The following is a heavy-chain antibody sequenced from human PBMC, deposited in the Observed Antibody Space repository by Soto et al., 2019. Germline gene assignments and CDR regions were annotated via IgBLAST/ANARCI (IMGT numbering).Heavy chain of an antibody. D-gene: IGHD1-20*01. CDR2: IKSKTDAETT. J-gene: IGHJ4*02. V-gene: IGHV3-15*01. Sequence: LRLSCAASGFTFSNAWMSWVRQTPGKGLEWVGRIKSKTDAETTDYAAPVKGRFTISRGDSKNALYLQMNSLKTEDTAVYYCTTLYQGISNWGQGTLVTVSS. CDR1: GFTFSNAW. CDR3: TTLYQGISN.